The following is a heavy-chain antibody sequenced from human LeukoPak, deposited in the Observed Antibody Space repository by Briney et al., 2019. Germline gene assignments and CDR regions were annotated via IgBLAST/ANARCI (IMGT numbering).Heavy chain of an antibody. D-gene: IGHD6-19*01. V-gene: IGHV4-34*01. CDR1: GGSFSGYY. CDR3: ARGKLVAVAGSNYYGMDV. J-gene: IGHJ6*02. Sequence: SETLSLTCAVYGGSFSGYYWSWIRQPPGKGLEWIGEINHSGSTNYNPSLKSRVTMSVDTSKNQFSLKLSSVTAADTAVYYCARGKLVAVAGSNYYGMDVWGQGTTVTVSS. CDR2: INHSGST.